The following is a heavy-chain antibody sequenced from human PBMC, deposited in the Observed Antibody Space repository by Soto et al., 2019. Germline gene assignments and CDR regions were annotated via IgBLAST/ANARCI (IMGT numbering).Heavy chain of an antibody. D-gene: IGHD6-13*01. CDR2: IKQDGSEK. CDR1: GFTFSSYW. J-gene: IGHJ6*02. Sequence: GGSLRLSCAASGFTFSSYWMSWVRQAPGKGLEWVANIKQDGSEKYYVDSVKGRFTISRDNAKNSLYLQMNSLRAEDTAVYYCARENKLVAAAGAAYYYYCMDVWGQGTTVTVSS. CDR3: ARENKLVAAAGAAYYYYCMDV. V-gene: IGHV3-7*01.